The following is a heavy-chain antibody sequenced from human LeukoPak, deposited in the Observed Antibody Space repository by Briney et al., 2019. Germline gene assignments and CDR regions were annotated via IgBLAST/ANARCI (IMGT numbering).Heavy chain of an antibody. CDR3: ASPIAVAGWRNNFDY. V-gene: IGHV3-21*01. J-gene: IGHJ4*02. CDR2: ISSSSSYI. D-gene: IGHD6-19*01. Sequence: GGSLRLSCAASGFTFSSYSMNWVRQAPGKGLEWVSSISSSSSYIYYADSVKGRFTISRDNAKNSLYLQMNSLRAEDTAVYYCASPIAVAGWRNNFDYWGQGTLVTVSS. CDR1: GFTFSSYS.